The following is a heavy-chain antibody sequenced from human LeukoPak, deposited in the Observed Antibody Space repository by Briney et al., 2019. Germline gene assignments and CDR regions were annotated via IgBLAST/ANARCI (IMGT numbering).Heavy chain of an antibody. D-gene: IGHD3-9*01. Sequence: GSLRLSCAASGFTFSSYAMSWVRQAPGKGLEWVSAISGSGGSTYYADSVKGRFTISGDNSKNTLYLQMNSLRAEDTAVYYCAKDGGEYYDILTGYYPRLYYTDVWGKGTTVTISS. CDR1: GFTFSSYA. J-gene: IGHJ6*03. CDR3: AKDGGEYYDILTGYYPRLYYTDV. CDR2: ISGSGGST. V-gene: IGHV3-23*01.